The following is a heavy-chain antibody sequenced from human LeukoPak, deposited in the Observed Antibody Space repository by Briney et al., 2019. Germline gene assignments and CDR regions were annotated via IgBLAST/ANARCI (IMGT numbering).Heavy chain of an antibody. CDR1: GGSISSYY. J-gene: IGHJ3*02. Sequence: SETLSLTCTVSGGSISSYYWSWIRQPPGKGLEWIGYIYYSGSTNYNPSLKSRVTISVDTSKNQFSLKLSSVTAADTAVYYCASHGKARPAVNAFDIWGQGTMATVSS. CDR3: ASHGKARPAVNAFDI. CDR2: IYYSGST. V-gene: IGHV4-59*08. D-gene: IGHD6-6*01.